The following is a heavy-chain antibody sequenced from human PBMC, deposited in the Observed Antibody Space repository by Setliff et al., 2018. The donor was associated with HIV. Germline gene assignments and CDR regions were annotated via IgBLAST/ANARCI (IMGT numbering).Heavy chain of an antibody. J-gene: IGHJ4*01. CDR3: AHFTHFRDVYFDS. CDR1: GFSLASSGVG. V-gene: IGHV2-5*02. CDR2: IYWDDDV. Sequence: SGPTGEPPQTLTLTCTFSGFSLASSGVGVAWVRQPPGEGLEWLALIYWDDDVRYSPLLKNRLTLSKDNSKNQVVLAMSNMDPVDTATYFCAHFTHFRDVYFDSWVPGSLVTVSS. D-gene: IGHD2-21*01.